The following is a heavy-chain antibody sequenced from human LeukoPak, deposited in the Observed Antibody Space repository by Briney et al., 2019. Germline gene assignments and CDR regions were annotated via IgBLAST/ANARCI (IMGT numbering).Heavy chain of an antibody. V-gene: IGHV4-34*01. D-gene: IGHD1-1*01. CDR1: GGSFSGKY. Sequence: PSETLSLTCAVYGGSFSGKYWIWIRQPPGKGLEWIGEINHSGSTNYNPSLKSRVTISVDTSKNQFSLKLSSVTAADTAVYYCATKRPVQLERGYYMDVWGKGTTVTVSS. J-gene: IGHJ6*03. CDR2: INHSGST. CDR3: ATKRPVQLERGYYMDV.